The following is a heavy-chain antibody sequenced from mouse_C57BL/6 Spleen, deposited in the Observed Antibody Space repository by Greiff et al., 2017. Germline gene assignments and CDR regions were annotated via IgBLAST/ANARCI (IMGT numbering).Heavy chain of an antibody. V-gene: IGHV1-82*01. J-gene: IGHJ2*01. Sequence: VQGVESGPELVKPGASVKISCKASGYAFSSSWMNWVKQRPGKGLEWIGRIYPGDGDTNYNGKFKGKATLTADKSSSTAYMQLSSLTSEDSAVYFCARSNEDYFDYWGQGTTLTVSS. CDR2: IYPGDGDT. CDR3: ARSNEDYFDY. CDR1: GYAFSSSW.